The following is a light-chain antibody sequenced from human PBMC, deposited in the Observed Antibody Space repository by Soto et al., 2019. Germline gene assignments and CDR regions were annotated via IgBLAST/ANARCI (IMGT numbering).Light chain of an antibody. CDR3: QQYGSSLYT. CDR1: QSVSYNY. J-gene: IGKJ2*01. V-gene: IGKV3-20*01. Sequence: EIVLTQSPGTLSLSPGERATLSCRASQSVSYNYLAWYQQKPGQAPRLLIYGAASRATGIPDRFSGSWSGTDFTLTISRLETEDFALYYCQQYGSSLYTFGQGTKLEIK. CDR2: GAA.